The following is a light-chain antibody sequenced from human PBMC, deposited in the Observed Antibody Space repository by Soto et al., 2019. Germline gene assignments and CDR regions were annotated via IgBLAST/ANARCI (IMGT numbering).Light chain of an antibody. V-gene: IGKV3-20*01. CDR1: QSVSSSH. CDR2: GAS. J-gene: IGKJ1*01. CDR3: QQCCISPPT. Sequence: EIVLTQSPGTLSLSPGERATLSCRTSQSVSSSHLVWYQQKPGQPPRLLIYGASSSATDISDRFSGSGSGTDFTLTISRLEPEDFAVYYCQQCCISPPTFGQGTKVEMK.